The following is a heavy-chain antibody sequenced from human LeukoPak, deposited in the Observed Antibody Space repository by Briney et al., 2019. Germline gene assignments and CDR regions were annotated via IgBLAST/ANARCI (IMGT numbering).Heavy chain of an antibody. CDR3: AKEHMAAAVYYFDY. Sequence: GGSLRLSCAASGFTFRSYAMSWVRQAPGKGLEWVSAISGSGGSTYYADSVKGRFTISEDKSKNTLYLQMNSLRAEDTALYYCAKEHMAAAVYYFDYWGQGTLVTVSS. V-gene: IGHV3-23*01. CDR1: GFTFRSYA. J-gene: IGHJ4*02. D-gene: IGHD6-13*01. CDR2: ISGSGGST.